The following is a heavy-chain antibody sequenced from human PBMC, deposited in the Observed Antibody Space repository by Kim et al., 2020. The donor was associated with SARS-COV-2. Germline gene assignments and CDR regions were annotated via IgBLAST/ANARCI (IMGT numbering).Heavy chain of an antibody. CDR2: IYRGEST. CDR1: GGSLSGSGDH. Sequence: SETLSLTCTVSGGSLSGSGDHWGLGWISQPPGKGLEWIANIYRGESTYYSPSLKSRVTLSADTSKNQFSLRLSFVTAADTAVYYCARIDSSYFYMDVWG. J-gene: IGHJ6*03. V-gene: IGHV4-39*01. CDR3: ARIDSSYFYMDV.